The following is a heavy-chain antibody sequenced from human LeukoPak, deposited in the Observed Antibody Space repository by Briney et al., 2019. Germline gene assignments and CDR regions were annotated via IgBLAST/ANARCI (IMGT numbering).Heavy chain of an antibody. CDR2: ILWSGGST. D-gene: IGHD3-10*02. CDR1: GFTFDDYG. CDR3: AELGITMIGGV. J-gene: IGHJ6*04. V-gene: IGHV3-20*04. Sequence: GGSLRLSCAACGFTFDDYGMSWVRQAPGKGLEWVSGILWSGGSTGYADSVKGRFTISRDNAKNSLYLQMNSLRAEDTAVYYCAELGITMIGGVWGKGTTVTISS.